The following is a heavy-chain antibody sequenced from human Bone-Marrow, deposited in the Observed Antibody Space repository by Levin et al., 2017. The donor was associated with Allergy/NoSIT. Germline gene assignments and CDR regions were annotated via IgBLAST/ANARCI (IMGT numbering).Heavy chain of an antibody. Sequence: KWSGPTLVKPTQTLTLTCTFSGFSLNIRGVGVGWIRQPPGKALEWLSLIYWDGDKRYNPSLMSRITITKDISKDQVILTMTNMDPADTATYFCVHQQAFFYETNGYYEKFDSWGQGTLVTVSS. J-gene: IGHJ4*02. CDR3: VHQQAFFYETNGYYEKFDS. V-gene: IGHV2-5*02. CDR1: GFSLNIRGVG. CDR2: IYWDGDK. D-gene: IGHD3-22*01.